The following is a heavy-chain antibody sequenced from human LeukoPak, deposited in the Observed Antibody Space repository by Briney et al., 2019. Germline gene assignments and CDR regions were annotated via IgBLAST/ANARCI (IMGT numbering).Heavy chain of an antibody. J-gene: IGHJ3*02. CDR2: INPSGGST. CDR3: AEGSLTLDAFDI. Sequence: GSVKVSCKASGYTFTSYYMHWVRQAPGQGPEWMGIINPSGGSTSYAQKFQGRVTMTRDMSTSTVYMELSSLRSEDTAVYYCAEGSLTLDAFDIWGQGTMVTVSS. V-gene: IGHV1-46*01. CDR1: GYTFTSYY.